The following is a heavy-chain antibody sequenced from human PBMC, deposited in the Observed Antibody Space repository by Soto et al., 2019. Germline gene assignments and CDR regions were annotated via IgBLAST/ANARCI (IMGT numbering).Heavy chain of an antibody. V-gene: IGHV1-3*01. J-gene: IGHJ4*02. Sequence: ASVKASCKASGYTFTSYAMHWVRQAPGQRLEWMGWINAGNGNKKYSQKFQGRVTITRDTSASTAYMELSSLRSEDTAVYYCARDILFDYWGQGTLVTVSS. D-gene: IGHD2-15*01. CDR2: INAGNGNK. CDR1: GYTFTSYA. CDR3: ARDILFDY.